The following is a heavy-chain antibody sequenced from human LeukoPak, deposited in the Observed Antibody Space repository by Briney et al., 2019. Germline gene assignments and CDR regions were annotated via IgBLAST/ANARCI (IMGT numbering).Heavy chain of an antibody. D-gene: IGHD6-13*01. CDR2: IHSDGSSR. Sequence: PGGSLRLSCAASGFTFSSYWMHWVRQAPGKGLVWVSRIHSDGSSRKYADSVRGRFTISRDNAKKTLYLQMNSLRAGDTAVYFCARDDAAPGIIFDYWGQGTLVTVSS. CDR1: GFTFSSYW. J-gene: IGHJ4*02. CDR3: ARDDAAPGIIFDY. V-gene: IGHV3-74*03.